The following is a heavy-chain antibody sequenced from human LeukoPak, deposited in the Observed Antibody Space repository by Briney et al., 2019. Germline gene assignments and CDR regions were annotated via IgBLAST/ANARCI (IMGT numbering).Heavy chain of an antibody. CDR2: IRYDGSNK. V-gene: IGHV3-30*02. CDR1: GFTFSSYG. CDR3: AKDRGRSSTLDY. J-gene: IGHJ4*02. D-gene: IGHD6-6*01. Sequence: PGGSLRLSCAASGFTFSSYGMHWVRQAPGKGLEWVAFIRYDGSNKYYADSVKGRFTISRDNSKNTLYLQMNSLRAEDTAVYYCAKDRGRSSTLDYWGQGTLVTVSS.